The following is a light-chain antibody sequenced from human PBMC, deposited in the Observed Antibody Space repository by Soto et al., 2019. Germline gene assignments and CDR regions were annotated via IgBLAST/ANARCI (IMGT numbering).Light chain of an antibody. V-gene: IGKV3-15*01. CDR1: QSVGSN. CDR2: GAS. Sequence: EIVMTQSPATLSVPPGERATLSCRASQSVGSNLAWYQQKPGQAPRLLIYGASTRANGIPARFSGTGSGTEFTLTISSLQSDDFALYYCQQYTKWPRFGPGTKVDIK. J-gene: IGKJ3*01. CDR3: QQYTKWPR.